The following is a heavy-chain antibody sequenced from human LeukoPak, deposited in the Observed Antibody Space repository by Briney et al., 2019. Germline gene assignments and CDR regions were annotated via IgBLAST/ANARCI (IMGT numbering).Heavy chain of an antibody. CDR3: ARFYGDYGLAFDY. V-gene: IGHV3-21*01. CDR2: ISSSSSYI. Sequence: GGSLRLSCAASGFTFSSYSMNWVRQAPGKGLEWVSSISSSSSYIYYADSVKGRFTISRDKAKNSLYLQMNSLRAEDTAVYYCARFYGDYGLAFDYWGQGTLVTVSS. J-gene: IGHJ4*02. D-gene: IGHD4-17*01. CDR1: GFTFSSYS.